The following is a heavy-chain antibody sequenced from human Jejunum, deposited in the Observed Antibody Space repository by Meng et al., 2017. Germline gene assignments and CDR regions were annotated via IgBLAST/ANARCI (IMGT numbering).Heavy chain of an antibody. J-gene: IGHJ4*02. CDR3: AKHGGYYQHY. D-gene: IGHD3-22*01. V-gene: IGHV4-61*01. Sequence: QVQLQEPGPGLVRPSETLSLTCTVSGDSVSSDNYYWSWIRQPPGKGLEWIGYIYYSGSTDHNPSLKSRVTMSVDTSRNQFSLNLSSVTAADTAVYYCAKHGGYYQHYWGQGTLVTVSS. CDR1: GDSVSSDNYY. CDR2: IYYSGST.